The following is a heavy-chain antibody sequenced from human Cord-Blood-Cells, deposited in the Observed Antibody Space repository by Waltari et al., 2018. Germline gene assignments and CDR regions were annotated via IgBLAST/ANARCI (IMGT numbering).Heavy chain of an antibody. V-gene: IGHV1-3*01. D-gene: IGHD3-10*01. Sequence: QVQLVQSGAEVKKPGASVKVSCKASGYTFTSYAMHWVREAPGQRLEWMGWINAGNGNTKYSQTFQGRVTITRDTSASTAYMELSSLRSEDTAVYYCARDRLGTMVRGVNNWFDPWGQGTLVTVSS. CDR3: ARDRLGTMVRGVNNWFDP. CDR1: GYTFTSYA. J-gene: IGHJ5*02. CDR2: INAGNGNT.